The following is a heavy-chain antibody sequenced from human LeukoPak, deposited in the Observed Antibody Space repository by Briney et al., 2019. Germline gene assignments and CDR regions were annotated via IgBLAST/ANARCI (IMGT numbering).Heavy chain of an antibody. Sequence: PGGSLRLSCAAPGFTFSSYGMHWVRQAPGKGLEWVAVISYDGSNKYYADSVKGRFTISRDNSKNTLYLQMNSLRAEDTAVYYCAKGPISGSYLFDYWGQGTLVTVSS. CDR2: ISYDGSNK. J-gene: IGHJ4*02. CDR1: GFTFSSYG. CDR3: AKGPISGSYLFDY. D-gene: IGHD1-26*01. V-gene: IGHV3-30*18.